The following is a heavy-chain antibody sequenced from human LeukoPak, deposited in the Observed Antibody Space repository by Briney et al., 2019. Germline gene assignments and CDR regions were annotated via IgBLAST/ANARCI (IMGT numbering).Heavy chain of an antibody. J-gene: IGHJ4*02. D-gene: IGHD3-22*01. CDR3: ARPRSGGYYYHYFDY. V-gene: IGHV4-34*01. CDR2: VNHSGST. Sequence: SETLSLTCAVYGGSFSGYYWSWIRQPPGKGLEWIGEVNHSGSTNYNPSLKSRVTISVDTSKNQFSLKLSSVTAADTAVYYCARPRSGGYYYHYFDYWGQGTLVTVSS. CDR1: GGSFSGYY.